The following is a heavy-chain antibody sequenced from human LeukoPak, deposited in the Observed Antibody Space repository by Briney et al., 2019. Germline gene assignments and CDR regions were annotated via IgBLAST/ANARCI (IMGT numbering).Heavy chain of an antibody. J-gene: IGHJ3*02. CDR3: AKEYQLLGGDAFDI. Sequence: AGGSLRLSWAASGFTFSSYGMHWVSQAPGKGLEWVAVISYDGSNKYYADSVKGRFTISRDNSKNTLYLQMNSLRAEDTAVYYCAKEYQLLGGDAFDIRGQGTMVTVSS. CDR1: GFTFSSYG. V-gene: IGHV3-30*18. D-gene: IGHD2-2*01. CDR2: ISYDGSNK.